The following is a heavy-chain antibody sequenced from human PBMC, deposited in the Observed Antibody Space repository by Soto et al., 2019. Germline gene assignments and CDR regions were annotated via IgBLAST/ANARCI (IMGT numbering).Heavy chain of an antibody. J-gene: IGHJ4*02. CDR2: IIPIFGTA. CDR1: GGTFSSYA. V-gene: IGHV1-69*12. D-gene: IGHD3-22*01. Sequence: QVQLVQSGAEVKKPGSSVKVSCKASGGTFSSYAISWVRQAPGQGLEWMGGIIPIFGTANYAQKFQGRVTIPADEVSSKAYVELSSLRSEDSAVYYCARVWVPYDSSGYYSSWGQGTLVTVSS. CDR3: ARVWVPYDSSGYYSS.